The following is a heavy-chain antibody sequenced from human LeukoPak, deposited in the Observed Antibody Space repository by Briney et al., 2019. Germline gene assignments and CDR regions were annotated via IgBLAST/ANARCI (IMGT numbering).Heavy chain of an antibody. CDR3: ARFPTPYYDFWSGYYTGVI. CDR2: IYYSGST. D-gene: IGHD3-3*01. J-gene: IGHJ4*02. Sequence: PSETLSLTCTVSGGSISSYYWSWIRQPPGKGLEWIGYIYYSGSTNYNPSLKSRVTISVDTSKNQFSLKLSSVTAADTAVYYCARFPTPYYDFWSGYYTGVIWGRGTLVTVSS. V-gene: IGHV4-59*01. CDR1: GGSISSYY.